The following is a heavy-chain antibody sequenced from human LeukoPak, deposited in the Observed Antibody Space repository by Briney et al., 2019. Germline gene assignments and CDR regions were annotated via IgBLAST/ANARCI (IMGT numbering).Heavy chain of an antibody. D-gene: IGHD5-24*01. J-gene: IGHJ4*02. CDR2: INTFGTTA. CDR1: GFNVSCNY. V-gene: IGHV3-74*01. CDR3: VRDNAYKFDY. Sequence: GGSLRPSCAASGFNVSCNYMTWVRQVPGKGLVWVSHINTFGTTATYADSVKGRFTISRDNANNTLYLQMNSLRVEDTAVYYCVRDNAYKFDYWGQGTLVTVSS.